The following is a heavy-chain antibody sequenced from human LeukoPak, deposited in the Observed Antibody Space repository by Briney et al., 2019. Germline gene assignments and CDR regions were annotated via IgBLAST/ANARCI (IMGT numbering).Heavy chain of an antibody. J-gene: IGHJ4*02. D-gene: IGHD5-12*01. CDR3: TSLSGYSGYDPLYY. V-gene: IGHV3-72*01. Sequence: PGGSLRLSCAGSGFPFSGYSMNWVRQAPGKGLEWVGRTGNRGNSYTTEYAASVKGRFTISRDDSKNSLYLQMNSLKAEDTAVYYCTSLSGYSGYDPLYYWGQGTLVTVSS. CDR1: GFPFSGYS. CDR2: TGNRGNSYTT.